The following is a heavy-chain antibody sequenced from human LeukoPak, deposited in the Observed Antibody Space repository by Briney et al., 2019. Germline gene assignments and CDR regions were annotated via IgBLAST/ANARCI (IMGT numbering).Heavy chain of an antibody. V-gene: IGHV3-23*01. CDR2: ITGSGGST. Sequence: GGSLRLSCAASGFTFSSYAMTWVRQAPGKGLEWVSTITGSGGSTYYAESVKGRFTISRDNSKNTLYLQMNSLRGEDTALYYCAKDLAGCSDSWGQGTLVTVSS. CDR3: AKDLAGCSDS. D-gene: IGHD2-8*01. CDR1: GFTFSSYA. J-gene: IGHJ4*02.